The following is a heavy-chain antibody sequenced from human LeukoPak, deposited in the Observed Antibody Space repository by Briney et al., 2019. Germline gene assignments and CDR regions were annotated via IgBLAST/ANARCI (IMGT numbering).Heavy chain of an antibody. J-gene: IGHJ4*02. D-gene: IGHD6-13*01. Sequence: GGSLRLSCAASGSTFTSYWMTWVRQAPGKGLEWVANIKQDGSEKYYVDSVKGRFTISRDNAKNSLYLQMNSLRAEDTAVYYCARRRAAYYFDYWGQGTLVTVSS. V-gene: IGHV3-7*01. CDR1: GSTFTSYW. CDR3: ARRRAAYYFDY. CDR2: IKQDGSEK.